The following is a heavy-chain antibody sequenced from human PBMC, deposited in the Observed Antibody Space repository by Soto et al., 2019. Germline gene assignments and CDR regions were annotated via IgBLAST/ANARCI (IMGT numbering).Heavy chain of an antibody. CDR3: VRVGARPGYPDY. V-gene: IGHV1-69*12. D-gene: IGHD5-12*01. CDR1: GGNFSSYA. Sequence: QVQLVQSGTEVRQPASSVKVSCKTSGGNFSSYAISWVRQAPGQGLEWMGGIVPIVDTATYAQKFQGRVTITADETTSTAYMELSRLRFDATAVYYGVRVGARPGYPDYWGQLTLVTVS. CDR2: IVPIVDTA. J-gene: IGHJ4*02.